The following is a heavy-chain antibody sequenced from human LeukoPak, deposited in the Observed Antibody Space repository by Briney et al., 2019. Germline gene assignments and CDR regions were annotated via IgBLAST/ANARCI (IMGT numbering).Heavy chain of an antibody. CDR2: IYSGGST. CDR3: AKDGVNYSFEY. J-gene: IGHJ4*02. D-gene: IGHD4-11*01. Sequence: PGGSLRLSCAASGFAVGTNFMSWVRQAPGKGLEWVSVIYSGGSTYYADSVKGRFTISRDNSKNTLCLQMNSLRAEDTAVYYCAKDGVNYSFEYWGQGTLVTVSS. V-gene: IGHV3-53*01. CDR1: GFAVGTNF.